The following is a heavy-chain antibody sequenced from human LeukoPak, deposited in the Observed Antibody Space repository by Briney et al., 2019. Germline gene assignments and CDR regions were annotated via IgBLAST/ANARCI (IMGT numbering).Heavy chain of an antibody. Sequence: GGSLRLSCAASGFTFSSYSMNWVRQAPGKGLEWVSYISSSSSTIYYADSVKGRFTISRDNAKNSLYLQMNSLRAEDTAVYYCASRNYYDSSGYYFSRVSAAFDIWGQGTMVTVSS. D-gene: IGHD3-22*01. CDR1: GFTFSSYS. V-gene: IGHV3-48*01. CDR2: ISSSSSTI. J-gene: IGHJ3*02. CDR3: ASRNYYDSSGYYFSRVSAAFDI.